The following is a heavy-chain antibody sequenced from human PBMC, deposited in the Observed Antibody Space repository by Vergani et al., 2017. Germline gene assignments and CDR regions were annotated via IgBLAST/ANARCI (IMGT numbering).Heavy chain of an antibody. V-gene: IGHV3-9*01. D-gene: IGHD2-21*01. CDR3: TKGSVYYHDSAGDGYDPYTGCDL. CDR1: GITFWKFG. CDR2: SSWNSGAV. J-gene: IGHJ3*01. Sequence: EVDLVESGGGLAQPGGSLRLSCEASGITFWKFGMHWVRQGPGKGLEWVSGSSWNSGAVDYADSVRGRFTISRDNAKNSLFLEMNSLRFEDTAVYFCTKGSVYYHDSAGDGYDPYTGCDLWGQGTLVTVSS.